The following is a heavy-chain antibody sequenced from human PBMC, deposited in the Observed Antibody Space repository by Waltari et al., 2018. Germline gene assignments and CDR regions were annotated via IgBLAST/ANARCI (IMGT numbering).Heavy chain of an antibody. J-gene: IGHJ6*02. CDR1: GFTFSSYA. CDR2: ISYDGSNK. D-gene: IGHD1-26*01. Sequence: QVQLVESGGGVVQPGRSLRLSCAASGFTFSSYAMPWVRQAPGQGLDWGAVISYDGSNKYYADSVKGRFTISRDNSKNTLYLQMNSLRAEDTAVYYCARDHILSSGSSGGDYYYYGMDVWGQGTTVTVSS. V-gene: IGHV3-30-3*01. CDR3: ARDHILSSGSSGGDYYYYGMDV.